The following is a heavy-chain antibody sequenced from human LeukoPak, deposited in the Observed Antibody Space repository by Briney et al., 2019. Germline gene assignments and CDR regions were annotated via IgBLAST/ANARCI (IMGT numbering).Heavy chain of an antibody. D-gene: IGHD3-22*01. CDR1: GYTFTSYY. J-gene: IGHJ5*02. Sequence: GASVKVSCKASGYTFTSYYMHWVRQAPGQGLEWMGRINPNSGGTNYAQKFQGRVTMTRDTSISTAYMELSRLRSDDTAVYYCARAYYDSSGPLRGFDPWGQGTLVTVSS. CDR2: INPNSGGT. V-gene: IGHV1-2*06. CDR3: ARAYYDSSGPLRGFDP.